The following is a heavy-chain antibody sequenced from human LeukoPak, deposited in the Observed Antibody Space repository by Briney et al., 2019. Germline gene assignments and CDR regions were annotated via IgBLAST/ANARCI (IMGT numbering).Heavy chain of an antibody. CDR3: ARHSSGRTLFDY. Sequence: ASVKVPCKASGYTFTGYYMHWVRQAPGQGLEWMGRINPNSGGTNYAQKFQGRVTMTRDTSISTAYMELSRLRSDDTAVYYCARHSSGRTLFDYWGQGTLVTVSS. V-gene: IGHV1-2*06. D-gene: IGHD6-19*01. CDR1: GYTFTGYY. CDR2: INPNSGGT. J-gene: IGHJ4*02.